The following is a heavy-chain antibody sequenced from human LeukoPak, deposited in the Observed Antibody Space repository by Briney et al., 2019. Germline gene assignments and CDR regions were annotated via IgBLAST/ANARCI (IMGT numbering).Heavy chain of an antibody. Sequence: SETLSLTCTVSGGSISSFYWSWIRQPPGKGLEWVGYIYNSGTTNYNPSLKSRVTMSVDTSKNQFSLRLTSVTAADTAVYYCARERPLGFCGSTTCYRGGDYFDYWGQGTLVTVSS. V-gene: IGHV4-59*01. D-gene: IGHD2/OR15-2a*01. J-gene: IGHJ4*02. CDR2: IYNSGTT. CDR1: GGSISSFY. CDR3: ARERPLGFCGSTTCYRGGDYFDY.